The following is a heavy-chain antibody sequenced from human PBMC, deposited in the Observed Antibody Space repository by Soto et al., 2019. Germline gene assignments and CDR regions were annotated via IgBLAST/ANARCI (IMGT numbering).Heavy chain of an antibody. CDR2: IYWNDDK. CDR3: AHRHCDSTNYYTGEGWFDP. Sequence: QITLKESGPTLVKPTQTLTLTCTFSGFSLSTSGVGVGWIRQPPGKALEWLALIYWNDDKRYSPSLKSRLSITKDTSKNQVVLTMTNMDPVDTATYYCAHRHCDSTNYYTGEGWFDPWGQGTLVTVSS. V-gene: IGHV2-5*01. J-gene: IGHJ5*02. CDR1: GFSLSTSGVG. D-gene: IGHD2-2*02.